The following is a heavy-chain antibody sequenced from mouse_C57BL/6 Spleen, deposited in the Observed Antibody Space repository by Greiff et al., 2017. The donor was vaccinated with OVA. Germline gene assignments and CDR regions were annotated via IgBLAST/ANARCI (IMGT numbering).Heavy chain of an antibody. Sequence: VQLKESGGGLVKPGGSLKLSCAASGFTFSDYGMHWVRQAPEKGLEWVAYISSGSSTIYYADTVKGRFTISRDNAKNTLFLQMTSLRSEDTAMYYCARTYGRAYWGQGTLVTVSA. J-gene: IGHJ3*01. CDR1: GFTFSDYG. CDR2: ISSGSSTI. CDR3: ARTYGRAY. D-gene: IGHD2-1*01. V-gene: IGHV5-17*01.